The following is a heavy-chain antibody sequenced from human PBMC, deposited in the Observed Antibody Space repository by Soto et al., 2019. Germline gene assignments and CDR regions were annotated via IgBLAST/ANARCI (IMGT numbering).Heavy chain of an antibody. Sequence: PSETLSLTCTVSGGSISSGDYYWSWIRQPPGKGLEWIGYIYYSGSTYYNPSLKSRVTISVDTSRNQFSLKLSSVTAADTAVYYCARRRCTTTTRFDPWGQGTLVTVSS. V-gene: IGHV4-30-4*01. CDR3: ARRRCTTTTRFDP. CDR1: GGSISSGDYY. CDR2: IYYSGST. J-gene: IGHJ5*02. D-gene: IGHD2-2*01.